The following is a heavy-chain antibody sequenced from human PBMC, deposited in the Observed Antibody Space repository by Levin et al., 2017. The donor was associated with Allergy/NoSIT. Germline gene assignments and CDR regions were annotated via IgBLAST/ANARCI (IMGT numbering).Heavy chain of an antibody. V-gene: IGHV3-48*01. Sequence: GGSLRLSCAASGFTFSSYSMNWVRQAPGKGLEWVSYISSSSSTIYYADSVKGRFTISRDNAKNSLYLQMNSLRAEDTAVYYCARAPGASRFLHVYWYFDLWGRGTLVTVSS. CDR2: ISSSSSTI. J-gene: IGHJ2*01. CDR3: ARAPGASRFLHVYWYFDL. CDR1: GFTFSSYS. D-gene: IGHD2-2*01.